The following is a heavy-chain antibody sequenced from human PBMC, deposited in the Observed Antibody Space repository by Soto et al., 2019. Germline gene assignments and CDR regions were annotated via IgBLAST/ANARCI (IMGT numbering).Heavy chain of an antibody. CDR2: IKEDGSEN. Sequence: ESGGGLVQPGGSLRLSCAASGFTFSSDWMTWVRQAPGKGLEWVANIKEDGSENYYVDSVKGRFTISRDNAKNSLYLQMNSLRAEDTAVYYCARDLTPHSGGWYDAFDIWGQGTMVTVSS. CDR3: ARDLTPHSGGWYDAFDI. D-gene: IGHD6-19*01. J-gene: IGHJ3*02. CDR1: GFTFSSDW. V-gene: IGHV3-7*01.